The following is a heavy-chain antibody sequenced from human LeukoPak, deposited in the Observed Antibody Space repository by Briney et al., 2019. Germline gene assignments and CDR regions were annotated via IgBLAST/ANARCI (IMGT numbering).Heavy chain of an antibody. V-gene: IGHV5-51*01. D-gene: IGHD6-13*01. J-gene: IGHJ4*02. CDR2: IYPGYSDT. Sequence: GESLKISCKGSGYSFTSYWIGWARQMPGKGLEWMGIIYPGYSDTRYSPCFQGQVTISADKSISTAYLQWSSLKASDTAMYYCARQHSAAGTDYWGQGTLVTVSS. CDR1: GYSFTSYW. CDR3: ARQHSAAGTDY.